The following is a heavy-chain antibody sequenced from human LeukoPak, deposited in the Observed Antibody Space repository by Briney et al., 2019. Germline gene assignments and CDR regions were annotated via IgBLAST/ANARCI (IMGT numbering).Heavy chain of an antibody. Sequence: ASVKVSCKASGYTFTNYYMHWVRQAPGQGLDWMGIINPSGGSTSYAQKFQGRVTMTRDTSTSTVYMELSSLRSEDTSVYYCARGRSAAAGDPLDYRGQGTLVTVSS. CDR3: ARGRSAAAGDPLDY. D-gene: IGHD6-13*01. CDR1: GYTFTNYY. J-gene: IGHJ4*02. CDR2: INPSGGST. V-gene: IGHV1-46*01.